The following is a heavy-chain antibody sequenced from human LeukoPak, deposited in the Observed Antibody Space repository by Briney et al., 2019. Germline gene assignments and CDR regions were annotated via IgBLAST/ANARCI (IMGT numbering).Heavy chain of an antibody. D-gene: IGHD6-13*01. CDR2: IRYDGSNK. J-gene: IGHJ4*02. Sequence: GGSLRLSCAASGFTFSSYGMHWVRQAPGKGLEWVAFIRYDGSNKYYADSVKGRFTISRDNSKNTLYLQMNSLRAEDTAVYYCAKDQYSSSWYGGFDYWGQGTLVTVSS. V-gene: IGHV3-30*02. CDR3: AKDQYSSSWYGGFDY. CDR1: GFTFSSYG.